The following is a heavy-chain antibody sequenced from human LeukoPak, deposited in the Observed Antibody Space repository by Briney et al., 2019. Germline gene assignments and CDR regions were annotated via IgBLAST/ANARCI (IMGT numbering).Heavy chain of an antibody. V-gene: IGHV3-9*03. Sequence: GRSLRLSCAASGFTFDDYAMHWVRQAPGKGLEWVSVISWNSGSIGYADSVKGRFTISRDNAKNSLYLQMNSLRAEDMALYYCAKGKFYYDSSGYPNDAFDIWGQGTMVTVSS. CDR3: AKGKFYYDSSGYPNDAFDI. CDR2: ISWNSGSI. J-gene: IGHJ3*02. D-gene: IGHD3-22*01. CDR1: GFTFDDYA.